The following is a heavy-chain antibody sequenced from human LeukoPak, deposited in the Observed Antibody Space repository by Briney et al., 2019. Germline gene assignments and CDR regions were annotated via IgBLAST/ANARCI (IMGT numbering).Heavy chain of an antibody. V-gene: IGHV4-59*01. CDR3: ARGGGRIAVAGKTEFDY. CDR2: IYYSGST. CDR1: GGSFSGYY. Sequence: SETLSLTCAVYGGSFSGYYWSWIRQPPGKGLEWIGYIYYSGSTNYNPSLKSRVTISVDTSKNQFSLKLSSVTAADTAVYYCARGGGRIAVAGKTEFDYWGQGTLVTVSS. J-gene: IGHJ4*02. D-gene: IGHD6-19*01.